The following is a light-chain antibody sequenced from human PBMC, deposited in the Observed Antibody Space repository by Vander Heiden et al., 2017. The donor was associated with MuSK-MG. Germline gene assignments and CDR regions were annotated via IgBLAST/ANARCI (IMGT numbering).Light chain of an antibody. J-gene: IGLJ3*02. V-gene: IGLV2-23*01. CDR3: GSDANSRL. CDR2: EGN. CDR1: SSDVGSYNL. Sequence: QSALTQPASVSGSPGQSITISCTGTSSDVGSYNLVSWYQQHPGKAPQLMIYEGNTRPSGGSNRFSGSKSGNTAALTIAGLQAEDEDDYYGGSDANSRLFGGGTKLTVL.